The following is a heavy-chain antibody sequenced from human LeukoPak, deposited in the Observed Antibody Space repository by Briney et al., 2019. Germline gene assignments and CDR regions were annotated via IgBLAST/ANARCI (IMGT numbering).Heavy chain of an antibody. J-gene: IGHJ5*02. CDR3: ARYSPIAAAGTEWFDP. CDR2: INHSGST. D-gene: IGHD6-13*01. V-gene: IGHV4-34*01. CDR1: GGSFSGYY. Sequence: PSETLSLTCAVSGGSFSGYYWSWIRQPPGKGLEWIGEINHSGSTNYNPSLKSRVTISVDTSKNQFSLKLSSVTAADTAVYYCARYSPIAAAGTEWFDPWGQGTLVTVSS.